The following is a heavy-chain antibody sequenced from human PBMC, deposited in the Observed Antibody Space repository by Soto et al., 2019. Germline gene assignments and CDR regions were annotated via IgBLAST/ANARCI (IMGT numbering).Heavy chain of an antibody. D-gene: IGHD3-9*01. Sequence: SETLSLTCTVSGGSVSSGSYYWSWIRQPPGKGLEWIGNIYYSGSTNYNPSLKSRVTISVDTSKNQFSLKLSSVTAADTAVYYCARDFYYDILTGYPLKYGMDVWGQGTTVTVSS. CDR3: ARDFYYDILTGYPLKYGMDV. V-gene: IGHV4-61*01. CDR1: GGSVSSGSYY. J-gene: IGHJ6*02. CDR2: IYYSGST.